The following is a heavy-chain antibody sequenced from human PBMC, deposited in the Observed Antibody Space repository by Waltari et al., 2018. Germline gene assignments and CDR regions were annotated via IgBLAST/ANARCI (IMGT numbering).Heavy chain of an antibody. D-gene: IGHD3-10*01. CDR1: GGSFSNYY. J-gene: IGHJ6*03. CDR2: IDHSGST. CDR3: VGLRFNYYYFYHMDV. V-gene: IGHV4-34*02. Sequence: QVHLQQWGAGLLKPSETLSLTCGVSGGSFSNYYWSWIRQPPGRGLEWIGEIDHSGSTNYNPSLKSRVTLSVDTSKKEFSLRLTSVTAADTAIYYCVGLRFNYYYFYHMDVWGKGTTVTVSS.